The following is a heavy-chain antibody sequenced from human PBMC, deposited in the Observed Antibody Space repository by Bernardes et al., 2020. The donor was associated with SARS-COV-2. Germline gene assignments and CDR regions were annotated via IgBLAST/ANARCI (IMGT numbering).Heavy chain of an antibody. D-gene: IGHD5-12*01. CDR1: GFTFSSYW. Sequence: GGSLRLSCAASGFTFSSYWMSWVRQAPGKGLEWVANIKQDGSEKYYVDSVKGRFTISRDNAKNSLYLQMNSLRAEDTAVYYCARDSGYSGYAYYYYYGMDVWGQGTTVTVSS. V-gene: IGHV3-7*04. CDR3: ARDSGYSGYAYYYYYGMDV. CDR2: IKQDGSEK. J-gene: IGHJ6*02.